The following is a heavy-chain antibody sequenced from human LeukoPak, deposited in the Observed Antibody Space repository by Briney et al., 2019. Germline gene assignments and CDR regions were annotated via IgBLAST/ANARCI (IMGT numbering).Heavy chain of an antibody. J-gene: IGHJ5*02. V-gene: IGHV5-51*04. CDR1: GYSFSNYW. CDR3: ARSSMVRGVLNWFDP. D-gene: IGHD3-10*01. CDR2: IYPSDSDT. Sequence: GESLQISGKGFGYSFSNYWIGWVRQVPGQGLDWRGIIYPSDSDTSYSPSFQGQVTTSANKPSSTAYLEWSSLKASDTAMYYCARSSMVRGVLNWFDPWGEGTLVTVSS.